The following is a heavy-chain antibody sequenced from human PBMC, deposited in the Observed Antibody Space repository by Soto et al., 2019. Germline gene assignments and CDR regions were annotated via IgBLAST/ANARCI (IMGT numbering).Heavy chain of an antibody. Sequence: VQLVQSGAEVKKPGASVKVSCKASGYTFTSYGISWVRQAPGQGLEWMGWISAYNGNTTDAQKLQGRVTMTTDTATSTGYMELRSLRSDDTAVYYGARDGLLRLLAQDAQNWFGPCGQGTLVTVSS. V-gene: IGHV1-18*01. D-gene: IGHD3-3*01. J-gene: IGHJ5*02. CDR1: GYTFTSYG. CDR2: ISAYNGNT. CDR3: ARDGLLRLLAQDAQNWFGP.